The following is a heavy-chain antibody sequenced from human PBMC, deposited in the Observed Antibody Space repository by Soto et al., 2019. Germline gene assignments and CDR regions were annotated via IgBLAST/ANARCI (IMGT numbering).Heavy chain of an antibody. V-gene: IGHV3-64*01. D-gene: IGHD3-3*01. CDR1: GFTFSSYA. CDR2: ISSNGGST. J-gene: IGHJ5*02. CDR3: ARGGTSYDFWRFDP. Sequence: GGSLRLSCAASGFTFSSYAMHWVRQAPGKGLEYVSAISSNGGSTYYANSVKGRFTISRDNSKNTLYLQMGSLRAEDMAVYYCARGGTSYDFWRFDPWGQGTLVTVSS.